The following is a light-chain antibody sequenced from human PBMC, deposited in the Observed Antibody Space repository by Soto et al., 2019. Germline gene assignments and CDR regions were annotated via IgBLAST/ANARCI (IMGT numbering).Light chain of an antibody. CDR3: QQYYSTPLT. J-gene: IGKJ4*01. V-gene: IGKV4-1*01. Sequence: DGVLTQSPVSLAVSMGERATINCKSSQSVLYSSNNKNYLAWYQQKPGKPPKLLIYWASTRESGVPDRFSGSGSGTDFTLTISSLQAEDVAVYYCQQYYSTPLTFGGGTKVDIK. CDR1: QSVLYSSNNKNY. CDR2: WAS.